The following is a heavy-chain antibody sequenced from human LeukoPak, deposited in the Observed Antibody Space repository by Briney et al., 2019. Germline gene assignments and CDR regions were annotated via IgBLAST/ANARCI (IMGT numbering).Heavy chain of an antibody. V-gene: IGHV3-30*02. CDR2: ILYDGSNK. Sequence: GGSLRLSCAASGFTFSSYGMHWVRQAPGKGLEWVTFILYDGSNKYYADSVKGRFIISRDNAKNSQYLQMNSLRAEDTAVYYCAELGITMIGGVWGKGTTVTISS. D-gene: IGHD3-10*02. CDR3: AELGITMIGGV. J-gene: IGHJ6*04. CDR1: GFTFSSYG.